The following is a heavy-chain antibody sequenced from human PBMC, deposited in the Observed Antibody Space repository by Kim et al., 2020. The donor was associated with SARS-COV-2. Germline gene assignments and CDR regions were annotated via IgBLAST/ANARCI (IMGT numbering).Heavy chain of an antibody. CDR3: ARLVSVDSAVEY. V-gene: IGHV4-39*01. CDR2: FNYSGNT. D-gene: IGHD2-2*01. CDR1: GDSISRSSNY. Sequence: SETLSLTCTVSGDSISRSSNYWGWSRQPPGKGLGWVVSFNYSGNTYYNPSPKSRVTISVNTSKNQFSLKRRSVTAADTAVYYCARLVSVDSAVEYWGQGTLVTVSS. J-gene: IGHJ4*02.